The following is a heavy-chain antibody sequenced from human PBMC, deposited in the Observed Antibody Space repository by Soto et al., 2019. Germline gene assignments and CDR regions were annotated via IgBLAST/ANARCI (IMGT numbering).Heavy chain of an antibody. CDR1: GGSISNYY. CDR3: ARASSGWYFLFDY. CDR2: IYYSGRT. D-gene: IGHD6-19*01. Sequence: SETLSLTCTVSGGSISNYYWSWIRQPPGKGLEWIGYIYYSGRTNYNPSLKSRVTISVDTSKNQFSLKLSSVTAADTAVYYCARASSGWYFLFDYWGQGTLVTVS. V-gene: IGHV4-59*01. J-gene: IGHJ4*02.